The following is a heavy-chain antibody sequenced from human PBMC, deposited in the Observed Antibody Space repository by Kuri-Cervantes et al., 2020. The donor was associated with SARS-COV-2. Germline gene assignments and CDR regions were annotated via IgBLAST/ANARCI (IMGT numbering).Heavy chain of an antibody. CDR1: GFTFNNYA. J-gene: IGHJ4*02. CDR2: TSFDGSNK. Sequence: GGSLRLSCATSGFTFNNYAMHWVRQTPGEGLEWVAITSFDGSNKYYAESVKGRFTISRDNSQNTLHLQMKSLRDEDTAIYYCAKDRAGVHDFWGQGTLVTVSS. D-gene: IGHD2-21*01. CDR3: AKDRAGVHDF. V-gene: IGHV3-30-3*01.